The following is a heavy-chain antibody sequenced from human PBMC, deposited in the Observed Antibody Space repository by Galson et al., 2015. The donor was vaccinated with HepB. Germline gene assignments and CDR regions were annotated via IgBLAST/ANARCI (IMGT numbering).Heavy chain of an antibody. CDR2: ISASNTNT. Sequence: SVKVSCKASGYTFTKYSISWVRQAPGQGLGWMGWISASNTNTIYGRNLQGRVTMTTDTSTSTAYMELRSLTSDDTAVYYCARGGMATIGGPTFDYWGQGTLVTVSS. CDR3: ARGGMATIGGPTFDY. J-gene: IGHJ4*02. D-gene: IGHD5-24*01. V-gene: IGHV1-18*01. CDR1: GYTFTKYS.